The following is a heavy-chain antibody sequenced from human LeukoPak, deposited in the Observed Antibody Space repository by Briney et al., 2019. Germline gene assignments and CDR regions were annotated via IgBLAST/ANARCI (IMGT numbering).Heavy chain of an antibody. D-gene: IGHD3-10*01. CDR2: IYYSGNT. CDR1: GVSLTSNSYY. CDR3: ARDWVSMVRGVTTNFDS. Sequence: PSETLSLTCTVSGVSLTSNSYYWGWIRQPPGKGLEWIVSIYYSGNTYYNPSLKSRVTISIDTFKNHFSLKMSSVTAADTAMYFCARDWVSMVRGVTTNFDSWGQGTLVTVSS. V-gene: IGHV4-39*07. J-gene: IGHJ4*02.